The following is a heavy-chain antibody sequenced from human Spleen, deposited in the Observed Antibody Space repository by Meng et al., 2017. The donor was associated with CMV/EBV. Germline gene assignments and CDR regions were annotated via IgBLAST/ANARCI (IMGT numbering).Heavy chain of an antibody. D-gene: IGHD2/OR15-2a*01. Sequence: QLQLQGAGPGLVRPSETLSLICTVSGGSIKSSSYYWGWIRQPPGKGLQWIGSIYYTGRAYYSSSLRSRATISVDTSRNQYSLKLDSLIAADTAVYWCAGFLFRSQVFWGRGRLVTVSS. CDR2: IYYTGRA. V-gene: IGHV4-39*07. CDR3: AGFLFRSQVF. CDR1: GGSIKSSSYY. J-gene: IGHJ4*02.